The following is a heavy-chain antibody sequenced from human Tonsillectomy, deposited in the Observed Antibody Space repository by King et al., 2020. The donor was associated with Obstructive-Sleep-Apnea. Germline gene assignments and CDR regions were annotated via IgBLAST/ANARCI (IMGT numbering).Heavy chain of an antibody. J-gene: IGHJ6*02. D-gene: IGHD4-17*01. CDR2: IFYSGST. V-gene: IGHV4-59*01. Sequence: QLQESGPGLVKPSETLSLTCTVSGGSISSYYWSWIRQPPGKGLEWIGYIFYSGSTNYNPSLKSRGTISVDTSKNQFSLKLSSVTAADTAVYYCARVDGDYYYGMDVWGQGTTVTVSS. CDR1: GGSISSYY. CDR3: ARVDGDYYYGMDV.